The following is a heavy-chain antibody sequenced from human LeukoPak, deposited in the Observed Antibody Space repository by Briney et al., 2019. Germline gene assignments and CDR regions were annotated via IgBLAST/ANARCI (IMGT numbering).Heavy chain of an antibody. Sequence: GGSLRLSCAASGFTFSSYTMNWVRQAPGKGLEWVSSISSSNSYIYYADSVKGRFTISRDNAKNSLYLQMNSLRAEDTAVYYCARLLYGSGFGTFDIWGQGTMVTVSS. D-gene: IGHD3-10*01. CDR2: ISSSNSYI. CDR1: GFTFSSYT. CDR3: ARLLYGSGFGTFDI. J-gene: IGHJ3*02. V-gene: IGHV3-21*01.